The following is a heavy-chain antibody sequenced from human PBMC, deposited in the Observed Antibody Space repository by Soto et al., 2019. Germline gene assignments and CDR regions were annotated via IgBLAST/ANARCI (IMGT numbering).Heavy chain of an antibody. CDR3: ARILMNYYRLDY. CDR2: IYYSGST. J-gene: IGHJ4*01. Sequence: PAETLATTFPVSGASINSGDYSWSWIRQPPGKGLDWLGHIYYSGSTYYNPSLKSRAGISVDSSKRQVSLKLTSVTAADTAVYFCARILMNYYRLDYGGHGALGTSPQ. V-gene: IGHV4-30-4*01. D-gene: IGHD3-10*01. CDR1: GASINSGDYS.